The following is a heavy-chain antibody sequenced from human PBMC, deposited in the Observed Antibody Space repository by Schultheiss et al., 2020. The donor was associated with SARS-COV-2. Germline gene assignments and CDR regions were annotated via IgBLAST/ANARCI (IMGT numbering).Heavy chain of an antibody. CDR2: VFFSEIS. Sequence: SETLSLTCAVSGGSISDSRYFWGWIRQTPGKGLEWIGSVFFSEISSYKSSLKSRVTISVDTSKKRFSLNLGSVTAADTAVYYCVKHEGRAARRQRSAADLWGPGTRVTVSS. CDR1: GGSISDSRYF. J-gene: IGHJ3*01. D-gene: IGHD6-6*01. CDR3: VKHEGRAARRQRSAADL. V-gene: IGHV4-39*01.